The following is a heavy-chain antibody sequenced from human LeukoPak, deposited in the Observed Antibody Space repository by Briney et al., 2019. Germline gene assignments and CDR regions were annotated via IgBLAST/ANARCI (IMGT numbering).Heavy chain of an antibody. V-gene: IGHV3-74*01. CDR1: GFTFSSYW. D-gene: IGHD3-22*01. J-gene: IGHJ3*01. CDR2: INSDESDT. Sequence: GGSLRRSCAASGFTFSSYWMHWVRQAPGKGLVWVSRINSDESDTNYADSVKGRFTISRDNARNTVYLQMNSLRAEDTAVYYCARGWVPSDITLKWGQGTMVTVSS. CDR3: ARGWVPSDITLK.